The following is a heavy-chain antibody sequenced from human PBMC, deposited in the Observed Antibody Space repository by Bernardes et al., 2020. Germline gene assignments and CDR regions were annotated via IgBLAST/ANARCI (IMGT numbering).Heavy chain of an antibody. D-gene: IGHD3-10*01. Sequence: SETLSLTCTVSGGSVSSGSYYWSWIRQPPGKGLEWIGYIYYSGSTNYNPSLKSRVTISVDTSKNQFSLKLSSVTAADTAVYYCARVVLHGSGGGRYYFDYWGQGTLVTVSS. CDR3: ARVVLHGSGGGRYYFDY. V-gene: IGHV4-61*01. CDR1: GGSVSSGSYY. J-gene: IGHJ4*02. CDR2: IYYSGST.